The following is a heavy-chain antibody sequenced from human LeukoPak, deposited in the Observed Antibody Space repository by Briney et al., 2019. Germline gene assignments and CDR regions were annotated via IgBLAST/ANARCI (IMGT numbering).Heavy chain of an antibody. CDR1: GFTFSSYG. Sequence: GGSLRLSCAASGFTFSSYGMHWVRQAPGKGLEWVAVIWYDGSNKYYADSVKGRFTISRDNSKNTLYLQMNSLRAEDTAVYYCARGRDSSGLVKEFDYWGQGTLVTVSS. V-gene: IGHV3-33*01. J-gene: IGHJ4*02. CDR2: IWYDGSNK. CDR3: ARGRDSSGLVKEFDY. D-gene: IGHD3-22*01.